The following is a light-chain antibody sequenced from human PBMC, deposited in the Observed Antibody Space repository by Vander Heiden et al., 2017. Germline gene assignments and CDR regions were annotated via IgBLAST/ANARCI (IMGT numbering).Light chain of an antibody. CDR3: QSYDSSLSSVV. CDR2: GNA. CDR1: SSNIGAGYD. J-gene: IGLJ2*01. Sequence: HSVLTHPPSLSGAPGQAVTISCTGGSSNIGAGYDVHWYQQLPGTAPKLLIYGNANRPSGVPDRFSGSKSGTSASLAITGLQAEDEADYYCQSYDSSLSSVVFAGGTKLTVL. V-gene: IGLV1-40*01.